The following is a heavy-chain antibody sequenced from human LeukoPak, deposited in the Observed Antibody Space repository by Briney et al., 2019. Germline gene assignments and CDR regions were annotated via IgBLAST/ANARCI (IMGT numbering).Heavy chain of an antibody. CDR2: ISGSGGSA. CDR1: GFTFSSYA. D-gene: IGHD3-10*01. V-gene: IGHV3-23*01. J-gene: IGHJ4*02. CDR3: AKAPTRLLWFGDLSPFDY. Sequence: PGGSLRLSCAASGFTFSSYAMSWVRQAPGKGLEWVSAISGSGGSAYYADSVKGRFTISRDNSKNTLYLQMNSLRAEDTAVYYCAKAPTRLLWFGDLSPFDYWGQGTLVTVS.